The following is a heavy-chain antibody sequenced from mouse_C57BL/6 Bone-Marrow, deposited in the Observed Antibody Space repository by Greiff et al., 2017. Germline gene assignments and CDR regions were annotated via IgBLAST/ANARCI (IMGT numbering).Heavy chain of an antibody. Sequence: QVQLQQPGAELVKPGASVKLSCKASGYTFTSYWMHWVKQRPGQGLEWIGMIHPNSGSTNYNEKFKSKATLTVDKSSSIAYMQLSSLTSEDSAVYYCARWLLRFAYWGQGTLVTVSA. J-gene: IGHJ3*01. CDR2: IHPNSGST. D-gene: IGHD2-3*01. V-gene: IGHV1-64*01. CDR1: GYTFTSYW. CDR3: ARWLLRFAY.